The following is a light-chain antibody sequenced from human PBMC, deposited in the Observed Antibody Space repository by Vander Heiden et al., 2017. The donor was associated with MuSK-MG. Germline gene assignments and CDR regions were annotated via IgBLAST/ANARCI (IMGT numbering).Light chain of an antibody. Sequence: QSVLTQPPSVSGAPGQRVTSSCTGSSSNIGAGYDVHWYQQLPGTPPKLLIYGNSNRPSGVPDRFSGSKSGTSASLAITGLQAEDEADYYCQSYDSSLSGPLFGGGTKLTVL. J-gene: IGLJ2*01. CDR1: SSNIGAGYD. V-gene: IGLV1-40*01. CDR3: QSYDSSLSGPL. CDR2: GNS.